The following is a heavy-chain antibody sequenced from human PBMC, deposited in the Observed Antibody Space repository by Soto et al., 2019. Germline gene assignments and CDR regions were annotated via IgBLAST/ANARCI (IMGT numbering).Heavy chain of an antibody. V-gene: IGHV3-23*01. D-gene: IGHD6-13*01. CDR1: GFPFCSFS. Sequence: GGALRISCAASGFPFCSFSLSLVRPAPGKGLEWVSAISGSGGSTYYADSVKGRFTISRDNSKNTLYLQMNSLRAEDTAVYYCAKDRSGYSSSWTPFDYWGQGTLVTVPQ. CDR2: ISGSGGST. J-gene: IGHJ4*02. CDR3: AKDRSGYSSSWTPFDY.